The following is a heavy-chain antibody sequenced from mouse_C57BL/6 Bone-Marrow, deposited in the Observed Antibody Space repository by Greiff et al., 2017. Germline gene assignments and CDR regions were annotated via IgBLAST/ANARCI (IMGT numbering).Heavy chain of an antibody. CDR1: GFTFSSYA. J-gene: IGHJ4*01. CDR3: TRRSYYNGSSYKAMDY. V-gene: IGHV5S21*01. CDR2: ISSGGDYI. D-gene: IGHD1-1*01. Sequence: EVKLVESGEGLVKPGGSLKLSCAASGFTFSSYAMSWVRQTPEKSLEWVACISSGGDYIYYSDTVKGGFTIARDTARNTLYLQMIRLKSEDTDMYYSTRRSYYNGSSYKAMDYWGQGTSVTVSS.